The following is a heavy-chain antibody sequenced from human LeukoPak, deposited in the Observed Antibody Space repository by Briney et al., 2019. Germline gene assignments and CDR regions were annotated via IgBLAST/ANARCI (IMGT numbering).Heavy chain of an antibody. J-gene: IGHJ4*02. CDR1: GYTFTSYD. V-gene: IGHV1-18*01. CDR2: ISGYNGNT. CDR3: ARDTPRTTVAGGPDY. Sequence: ASVKVSCKASGYTFTSYDINWVRQATGQGLEWMGWISGYNGNTIYAQNLQGRVTMTTDTSTSTAYVELRSLRSDDTAMYYCARDTPRTTVAGGPDYWGQGTLVTVSS. D-gene: IGHD6-19*01.